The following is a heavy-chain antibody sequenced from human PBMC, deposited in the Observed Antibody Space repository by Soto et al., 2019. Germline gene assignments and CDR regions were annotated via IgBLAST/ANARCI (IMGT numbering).Heavy chain of an antibody. D-gene: IGHD1-26*01. J-gene: IGHJ5*02. CDR1: GGSINTYY. V-gene: IGHV4-59*01. Sequence: VHLQESGPGLVKPSETLSLTCSVSGGSINTYYWCWIRQSPGRGLEWIGYIHHTGSAYYNPSLQGPPTVSVDTAKNQFSLEVGSVTAADPAMYYWARVGDGIDPWGQGTLVTVSS. CDR2: IHHTGSA. CDR3: ARVGDGIDP.